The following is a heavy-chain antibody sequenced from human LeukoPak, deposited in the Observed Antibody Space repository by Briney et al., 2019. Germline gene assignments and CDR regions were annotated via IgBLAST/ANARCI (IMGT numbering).Heavy chain of an antibody. CDR1: GFSLSTSGVG. D-gene: IGHD6-13*01. V-gene: IGHV2-5*02. Sequence: SGPTLVNPTQTLTLTCTFSGFSLSTSGVGVGWIRQPPGKALEWLALIYWDDDKRYSPFLKSRLTITKVTSKNQVVLTMTNMDPVDTATYYCAHRSQPGYSSSFDYWGQGTLVTVSS. CDR3: AHRSQPGYSSSFDY. CDR2: IYWDDDK. J-gene: IGHJ4*02.